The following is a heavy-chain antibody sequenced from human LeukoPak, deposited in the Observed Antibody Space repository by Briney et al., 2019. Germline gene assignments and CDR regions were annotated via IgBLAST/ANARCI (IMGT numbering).Heavy chain of an antibody. CDR2: INSDGRTT. D-gene: IGHD4-23*01. J-gene: IGHJ4*02. V-gene: IGHV3-74*01. CDR3: ARGGDYGGNPLDD. CDR1: GLTFSGYW. Sequence: GGSLRLSCAASGLTFSGYWMHWVRQAPGKGLVWVSRINSDGRTTSYADSVKGRFTISRDNAKNTVYLQMNSLRAEDTAVYYCARGGDYGGNPLDDWGQGTLVTVSS.